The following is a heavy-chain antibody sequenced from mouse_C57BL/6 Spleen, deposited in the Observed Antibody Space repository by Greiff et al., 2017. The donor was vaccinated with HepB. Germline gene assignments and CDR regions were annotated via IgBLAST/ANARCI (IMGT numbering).Heavy chain of an antibody. Sequence: QVQLKQPGAELVKPGASVKMSCKASGYTFTSYWITWVKQRPGQGLEWIGDIYPGSGSTNYNEKFKSKATLTVDTSSSTAYMQLSSLTSEDSAVYYCARKGDYSNYDYAMDYWGQGTSVTVSS. J-gene: IGHJ4*01. CDR3: ARKGDYSNYDYAMDY. D-gene: IGHD2-5*01. CDR2: IYPGSGST. CDR1: GYTFTSYW. V-gene: IGHV1-55*01.